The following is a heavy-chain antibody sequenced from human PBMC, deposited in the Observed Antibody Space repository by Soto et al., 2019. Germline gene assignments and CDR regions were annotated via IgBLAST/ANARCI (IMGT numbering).Heavy chain of an antibody. V-gene: IGHV2-5*01. Sequence: SGPTLVNPTQTLTLTCTFSGLSLSTSGVGVGWIRQPPGKALEWLALIYWNDDKRYSPSLKSRLTITKDTSKNQVVLTMTNMDPVDTATYYCAHTADYDFWSGYPDNWFDPWGQGTLVTVSS. CDR3: AHTADYDFWSGYPDNWFDP. J-gene: IGHJ5*02. D-gene: IGHD3-3*01. CDR1: GLSLSTSGVG. CDR2: IYWNDDK.